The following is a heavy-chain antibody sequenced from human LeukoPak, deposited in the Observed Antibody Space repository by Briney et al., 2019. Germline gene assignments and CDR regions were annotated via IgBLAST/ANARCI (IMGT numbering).Heavy chain of an antibody. Sequence: GGSLRLSCAASGFTFSNYAMSWVRQAPGKGLEWVSAISNDGGGTTYADFVKGRFSVSRDNSKNTLFLQMNSLRAKDTALYYCAKGSSGYFFDLWGQGTLVTVSS. J-gene: IGHJ4*02. CDR1: GFTFSNYA. CDR3: AKGSSGYFFDL. V-gene: IGHV3-23*01. D-gene: IGHD3-22*01. CDR2: ISNDGGGT.